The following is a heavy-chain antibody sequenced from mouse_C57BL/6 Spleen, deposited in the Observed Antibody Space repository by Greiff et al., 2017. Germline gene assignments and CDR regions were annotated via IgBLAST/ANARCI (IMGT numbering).Heavy chain of an antibody. D-gene: IGHD2-10*02. V-gene: IGHV5-6*01. CDR2: ISSGGSYT. CDR1: GFTFSSYG. Sequence: EVQLVESGGDLVKPGGSLKLSCAASGFTFSSYGLSWVRQTPDKRLEWVATISSGGSYTYYPDSVKGRFTISRDNAKNTLYLQMSSLKSEDTAMYYCARHDRYGNYSFAYWGQGTLVTVSA. CDR3: ARHDRYGNYSFAY. J-gene: IGHJ3*01.